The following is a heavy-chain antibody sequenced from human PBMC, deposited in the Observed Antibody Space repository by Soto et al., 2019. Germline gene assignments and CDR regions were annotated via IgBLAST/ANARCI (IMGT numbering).Heavy chain of an antibody. CDR3: ARLHSVYDPGDV. D-gene: IGHD5-12*01. V-gene: IGHV1-3*01. Sequence: QVQLVQSGAEVKNPGASVKVSCKPSGYTFTSYVIHWVRQAPGQSLEWVGWINAGNGDTRYSQKFQVRVTITRDTSASIAYMELRGLTSEDTAVYYCARLHSVYDPGDVWGQGTTVTVSS. CDR2: INAGNGDT. J-gene: IGHJ6*02. CDR1: GYTFTSYV.